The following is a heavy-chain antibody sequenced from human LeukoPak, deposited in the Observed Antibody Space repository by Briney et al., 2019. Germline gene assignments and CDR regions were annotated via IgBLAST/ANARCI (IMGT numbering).Heavy chain of an antibody. CDR3: ARGLLIDY. Sequence: GGSLRLSCAASGFTVNTYDMSWVRQAPGKGLEWVSIIYGGGNTYYADSMRGKFTISRDNSKNTLYLQMHSLRVEDTAVYYCARGLLIDYWGQGTLVTVSS. J-gene: IGHJ4*02. CDR1: GFTVNTYD. V-gene: IGHV3-66*01. CDR2: IYGGGNT.